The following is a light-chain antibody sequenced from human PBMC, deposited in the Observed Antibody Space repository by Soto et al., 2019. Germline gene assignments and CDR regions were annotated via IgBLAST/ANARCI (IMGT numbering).Light chain of an antibody. V-gene: IGLV7-43*01. Sequence: QTVVTQEPSLTVSPGRTVTLTCASSTGPATTDHSANWLQQKPGQTPRALIYGTNHKHSWTPARFSASLLGAKAALTLSGAQPEDEADYYCLLYYGGAVVFGGGTKLTVL. CDR3: LLYYGGAVV. J-gene: IGLJ3*02. CDR1: TGPATTDHS. CDR2: GTN.